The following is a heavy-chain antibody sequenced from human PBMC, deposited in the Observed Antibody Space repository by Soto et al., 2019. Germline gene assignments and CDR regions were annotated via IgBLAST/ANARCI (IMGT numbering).Heavy chain of an antibody. V-gene: IGHV3-23*01. D-gene: IGHD6-19*01. J-gene: IGHJ4*02. Sequence: EVQLLESGGGLVQPGRSLRLSCAASGFTFSSYAMSWVRQAPGKGLEWVSTISGSGGSTYYADSVKGRFTISRDNSKNTLYLQMNSLRAEDTAVYYCAKGPLVIAVAGSDYWGQGTLVTVSS. CDR2: ISGSGGST. CDR1: GFTFSSYA. CDR3: AKGPLVIAVAGSDY.